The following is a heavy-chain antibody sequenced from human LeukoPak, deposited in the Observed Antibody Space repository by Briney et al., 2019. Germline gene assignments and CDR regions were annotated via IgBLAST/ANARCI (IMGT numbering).Heavy chain of an antibody. V-gene: IGHV4-59*12. CDR1: GGSISSYY. CDR2: IYYSGST. Sequence: SETLSLTCTVSGGSISSYYWSWIRQPPGKGLEWIGYIYYSGSTNYNPSLKSRVTISVDTSKNQFSLKLSSVTAADTAIYYCASRDYSSGWYGYWGQGTLVTVSS. CDR3: ASRDYSSGWYGY. J-gene: IGHJ4*02. D-gene: IGHD6-19*01.